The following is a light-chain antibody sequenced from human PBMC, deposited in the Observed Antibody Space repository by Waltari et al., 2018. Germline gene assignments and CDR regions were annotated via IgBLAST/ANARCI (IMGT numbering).Light chain of an antibody. V-gene: IGLV2-14*03. CDR2: HVS. Sequence: QSDLTQPASVSGSPGPSITISCTGTSIDVGAYTLSSCYQQNPGTAPKVMIFHVSKRPSGVSDLFSGSKSANRASLTISGLQAEDEADYYCSAYTSSHTYVFGTGTKVTVL. J-gene: IGLJ1*01. CDR1: SIDVGAYTL. CDR3: SAYTSSHTYV.